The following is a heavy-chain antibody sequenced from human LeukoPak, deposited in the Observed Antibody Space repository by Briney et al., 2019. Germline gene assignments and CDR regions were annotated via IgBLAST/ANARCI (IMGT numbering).Heavy chain of an antibody. CDR1: GGSFSGYY. V-gene: IGHV4-34*01. CDR3: ARERGVVRGVIMSYYYYYGMDV. CDR2: INHSGST. Sequence: SENLSLTCAVYGGSFSGYYWSWIRQPPGKGLEWIGEINHSGSTNYNPSLKSRVTISVDTSKNQFFLKLSSVTAADTAVYYCARERGVVRGVIMSYYYYYGMDVWGQGTTVTVSS. D-gene: IGHD3-10*01. J-gene: IGHJ6*02.